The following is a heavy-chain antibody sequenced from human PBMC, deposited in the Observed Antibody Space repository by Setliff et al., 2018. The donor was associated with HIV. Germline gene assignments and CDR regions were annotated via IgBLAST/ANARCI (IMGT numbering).Heavy chain of an antibody. J-gene: IGHJ6*04. Sequence: GASVKVSCKASGNTFTGYYMHWVRQAPGQGLEWMGWINPNSGGTKYAQKFQGRVTMTRDKSISTAYMELSRLRSYATAVYYCARSYQLLYMDVWGKGTTVTVSS. V-gene: IGHV1-2*02. CDR3: ARSYQLLYMDV. CDR2: INPNSGGT. D-gene: IGHD2-2*02. CDR1: GNTFTGYY.